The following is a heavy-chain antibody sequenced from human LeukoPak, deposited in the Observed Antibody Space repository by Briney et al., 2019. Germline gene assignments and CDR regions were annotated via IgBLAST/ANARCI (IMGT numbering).Heavy chain of an antibody. Sequence: GGSLRLSCAASGFTFSSYAMNWVRQAPGKGLEWVSAISGSGGSTYYADSVKGRFTISRDNSKNTLYLQMNSLRAEDTAVYYCAKAPPYYYDSSGYGYWGQGTLVTVSS. CDR1: GFTFSSYA. V-gene: IGHV3-23*01. CDR3: AKAPPYYYDSSGYGY. CDR2: ISGSGGST. D-gene: IGHD3-22*01. J-gene: IGHJ4*02.